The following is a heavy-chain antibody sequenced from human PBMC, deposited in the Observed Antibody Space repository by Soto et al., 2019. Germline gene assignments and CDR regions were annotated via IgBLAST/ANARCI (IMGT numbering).Heavy chain of an antibody. D-gene: IGHD1-26*01. CDR2: IYYSGST. CDR3: ARDRHGGLLGFDP. J-gene: IGHJ5*02. V-gene: IGHV4-59*01. CDR1: GGSISSYY. Sequence: PSETLSLTCTVSGGSISSYYWSWIRQPPGKGLEWIGYIYYSGSTNYNPSLKSRVTISVDTSKNQFSLKLSSVTAADTAVYYCARDRHGGLLGFDPWGQGTLVTVSS.